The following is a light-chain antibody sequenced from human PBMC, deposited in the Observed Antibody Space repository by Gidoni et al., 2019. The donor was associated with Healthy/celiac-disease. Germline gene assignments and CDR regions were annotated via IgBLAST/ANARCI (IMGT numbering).Light chain of an antibody. Sequence: SSELTQDPDVSGALGQTVRITCQGDSLRSYYASWYQQKPGQAPVLVIYGKNNRPSGIPDRFSGSSSGNTASLTITGAQAEYEADYYCNSRDSSGNHHYVFGTGTKVXVL. CDR1: SLRSYY. CDR2: GKN. CDR3: NSRDSSGNHHYV. J-gene: IGLJ1*01. V-gene: IGLV3-19*01.